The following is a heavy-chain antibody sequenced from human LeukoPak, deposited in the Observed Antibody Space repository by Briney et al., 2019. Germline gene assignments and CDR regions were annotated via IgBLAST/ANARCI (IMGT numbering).Heavy chain of an antibody. CDR1: GGSISSYY. J-gene: IGHJ6*02. Sequence: SETLSLTCTVSGGSISSYYWSWIRQPPGKGLEWIGYIYYSGSTNYNPSLKSRVTISVDTSKNQFSLKLSSVTAADTAVYYCARGGSGGMDVWGQGTTVTVSS. CDR2: IYYSGST. CDR3: ARGGSGGMDV. V-gene: IGHV4-59*01.